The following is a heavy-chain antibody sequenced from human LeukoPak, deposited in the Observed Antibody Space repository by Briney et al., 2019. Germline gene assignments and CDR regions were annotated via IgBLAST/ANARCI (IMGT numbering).Heavy chain of an antibody. J-gene: IGHJ6*03. V-gene: IGHV1-2*02. D-gene: IGHD6-25*01. CDR2: INANSGGT. CDR1: GYTFTGYY. CDR3: ARSGYYYYYMDV. Sequence: ASVKVSCKASGYTFTGYYMHWVRQAPGEGREGMGWINANSGGTNYAQKLQGRVTMTSDTSISTAYMELSRLRSDDTAVYYCARSGYYYYYMDVWGKGTTVTVSS.